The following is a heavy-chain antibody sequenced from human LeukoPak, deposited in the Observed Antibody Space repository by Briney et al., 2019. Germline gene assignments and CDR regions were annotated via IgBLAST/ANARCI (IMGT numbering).Heavy chain of an antibody. CDR3: ARAIPSSSWYFSRVDY. J-gene: IGHJ4*02. CDR1: GGSVGSGSYY. D-gene: IGHD6-13*01. V-gene: IGHV4-61*01. Sequence: SETLSLTCTVSGGSVGSGSYYGSWIRQPPGKGLEWIGYIYYSGSTNYNPSLKSRVTISVDTSKNQFSLKLSSVTAADPAVYYCARAIPSSSWYFSRVDYWGQGTLVTVSS. CDR2: IYYSGST.